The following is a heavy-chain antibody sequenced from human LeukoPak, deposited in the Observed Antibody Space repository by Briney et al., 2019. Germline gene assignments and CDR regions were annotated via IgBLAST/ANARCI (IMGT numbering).Heavy chain of an antibody. D-gene: IGHD6-13*01. V-gene: IGHV3-23*01. CDR3: AKHRFDSSSWYVY. CDR1: GFTFSSYG. CDR2: ISGSGGST. Sequence: PGGTLRLSCAASGFTFSSYGMSWVRQAPGKGLEWVSAISGSGGSTYYADSVKGRFTISRDNSKNTLYLQMNSLRAEDTAVYYCAKHRFDSSSWYVYWGQGTLVTVSS. J-gene: IGHJ4*02.